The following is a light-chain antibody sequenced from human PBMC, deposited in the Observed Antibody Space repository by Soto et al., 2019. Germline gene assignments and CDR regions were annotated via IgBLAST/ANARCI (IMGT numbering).Light chain of an antibody. V-gene: IGKV3-11*01. CDR1: QIVSSY. J-gene: IGKJ1*01. CDR2: DAS. Sequence: EIVLTQSPATLSLSPGERATLSCRASQIVSSYLAWYQQKPGQAPRLLIYDASNRATGIPARFSGSGSGTDFTLTISSLEPEDFAVYYCQQRSNSWTFGQGTKVDIK. CDR3: QQRSNSWT.